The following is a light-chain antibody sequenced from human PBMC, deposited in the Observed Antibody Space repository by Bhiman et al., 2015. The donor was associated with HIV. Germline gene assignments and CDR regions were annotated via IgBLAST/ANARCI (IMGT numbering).Light chain of an antibody. CDR2: FDR. CDR1: NIETTG. V-gene: IGLV3-21*01. Sequence: VLTQPPSVSVAPGKTATISCGGNNIETTGVHWYQQKPGQAPLLVMYFDRDRPSVIPDRFSGSKSGNTATLTITGLRSEDEGDYYCQSYDRRLSGWVFGGGTKVTV. CDR3: QSYDRRLSGWV. J-gene: IGLJ3*02.